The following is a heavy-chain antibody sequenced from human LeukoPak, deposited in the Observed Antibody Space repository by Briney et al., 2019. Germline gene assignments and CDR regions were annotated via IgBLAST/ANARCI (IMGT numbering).Heavy chain of an antibody. CDR3: ARGGYYDYVWGSYRYFDY. V-gene: IGHV1-2*06. Sequence: ASVKVSCKASGYTFTGYYMHWVRQAPGQGLEWMGRINPNSGGTNYAQKFQGRVTMTRDTSTSTAYMELSRLRSDDTAVYYCARGGYYDYVWGSYRYFDYWGQGTLVTVSS. CDR2: INPNSGGT. D-gene: IGHD3-16*02. J-gene: IGHJ4*02. CDR1: GYTFTGYY.